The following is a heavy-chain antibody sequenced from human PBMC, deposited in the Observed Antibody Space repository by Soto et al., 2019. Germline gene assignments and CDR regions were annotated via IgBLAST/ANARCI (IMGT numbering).Heavy chain of an antibody. V-gene: IGHV3-23*01. CDR1: GFTFSSYA. CDR2: ISGSGGST. D-gene: IGHD3-10*01. CDR3: AKRVTMVRVVIAEYFQH. Sequence: GGSLRLSCAASGFTFSSYAMSWVRQAPGKGLEWVSAISGSGGSTYYADSVKGRFTISRDNSKNTLYLQMNSLRAEDTAVYYCAKRVTMVRVVIAEYFQHWGQGTLVTVSS. J-gene: IGHJ1*01.